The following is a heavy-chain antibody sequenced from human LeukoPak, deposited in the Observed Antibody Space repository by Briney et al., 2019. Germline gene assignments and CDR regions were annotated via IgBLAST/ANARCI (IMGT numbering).Heavy chain of an antibody. CDR3: ARHSGSGSLSRPFDP. D-gene: IGHD3-10*01. Sequence: SETLSLTCTVSGNSFTSGGFYWAWLRQPPGKGLEWIATVYYTGSTYYSPSLKSRVTISIDTSKNQFSLELRSVVAPDTAVYYCARHSGSGSLSRPFDPWGQGTLVTVSS. V-gene: IGHV4-39*01. CDR1: GNSFTSGGFY. CDR2: VYYTGST. J-gene: IGHJ5*02.